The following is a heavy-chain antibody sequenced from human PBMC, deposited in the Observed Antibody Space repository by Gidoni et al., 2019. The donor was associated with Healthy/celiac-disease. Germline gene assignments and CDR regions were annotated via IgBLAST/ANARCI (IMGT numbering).Heavy chain of an antibody. CDR2: IYHSGST. D-gene: IGHD6-19*01. Sequence: QVQLQESGPGLVKPSETLSLTCAVSGYSISSGYYWGWIRQPPGKGLEWIGSIYHSGSTYYNPSLKSRVTISVDTSKNQFSLKLSSVTAADTAVYYCARDGSGWLNWFDPWGQGTLVTVSS. CDR1: GYSISSGYY. CDR3: ARDGSGWLNWFDP. V-gene: IGHV4-38-2*02. J-gene: IGHJ5*02.